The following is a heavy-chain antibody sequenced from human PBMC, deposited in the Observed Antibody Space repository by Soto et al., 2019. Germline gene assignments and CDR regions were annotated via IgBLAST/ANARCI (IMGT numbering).Heavy chain of an antibody. D-gene: IGHD4-17*01. CDR3: AHLNEYGDYVGH. CDR1: GFSLSTSGVG. J-gene: IGHJ4*02. CDR2: IYWDDDK. Sequence: QITLKESGPTLVKPTQTLTLTCTFSGFSLSTSGVGVGWSRQPPGKALEWLALIYWDDDKRYSPSLKSRLTITKDTSKNQVVLTMTNMDPVDTATYYCAHLNEYGDYVGHWGQGTLVTVSS. V-gene: IGHV2-5*02.